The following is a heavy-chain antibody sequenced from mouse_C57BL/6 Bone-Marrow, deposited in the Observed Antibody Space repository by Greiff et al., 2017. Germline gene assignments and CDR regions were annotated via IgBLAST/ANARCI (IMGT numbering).Heavy chain of an antibody. CDR2: IYPSDSET. Sequence: VQLQQPGAELVRPGSSVKLSCKASGYTFTSYWMDWVKQRPGQGLEWIGNIYPSDSETHYNQKFKDKATLTVDKSSSTAYMQLSSLTSEDSAVYYCARETQTVVATKGMDYWGKGTSVTVSS. D-gene: IGHD1-1*01. CDR1: GYTFTSYW. V-gene: IGHV1-61*01. CDR3: ARETQTVVATKGMDY. J-gene: IGHJ4*01.